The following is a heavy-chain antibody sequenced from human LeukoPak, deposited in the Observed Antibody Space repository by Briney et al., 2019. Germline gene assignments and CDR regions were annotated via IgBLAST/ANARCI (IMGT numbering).Heavy chain of an antibody. CDR2: ISGSGGST. CDR3: ASYPGGQLLSYNWFDP. Sequence: SGGSLRLSCAASGFTFSSYAMSWVRQAPGKGLEWVSAISGSGGSTYYADSVKGRFTISRDNSKNTLYLQMNSLRAEDTAVYYCASYPGGQLLSYNWFDPWGQGILVTVSS. J-gene: IGHJ5*02. CDR1: GFTFSSYA. V-gene: IGHV3-23*01. D-gene: IGHD2-2*01.